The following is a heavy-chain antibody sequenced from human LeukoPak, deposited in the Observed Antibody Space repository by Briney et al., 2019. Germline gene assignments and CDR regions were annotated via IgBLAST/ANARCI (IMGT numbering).Heavy chain of an antibody. CDR3: AKGSLEHWLVVDY. CDR2: ISYDGSNK. CDR1: GFTFSSYA. J-gene: IGHJ4*02. V-gene: IGHV3-30-3*01. Sequence: GGSLRLSCAASGFTFSSYAMHWVRQAPGKGLEWVAVISYDGSNKYYADSVKGRFTISRDNSKNTLFLQMNSLRAEDTAVYYCAKGSLEHWLVVDYWGQGTLVTVSS. D-gene: IGHD6-19*01.